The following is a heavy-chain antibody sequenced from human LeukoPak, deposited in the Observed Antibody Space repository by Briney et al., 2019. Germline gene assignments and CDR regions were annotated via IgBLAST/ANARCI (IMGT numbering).Heavy chain of an antibody. CDR1: GYSFTSYW. Sequence: GESLKISCKGSGYSFTSYWIGWVRQMPGKGLEWMGIIYPGDSDIRYSPSFQGQVTISADKSISTAYLQWSSLKASDTAMYYCARQENYYDSSGYYSFDYWGQGTLVTVSS. V-gene: IGHV5-51*01. J-gene: IGHJ4*02. CDR3: ARQENYYDSSGYYSFDY. CDR2: IYPGDSDI. D-gene: IGHD3-22*01.